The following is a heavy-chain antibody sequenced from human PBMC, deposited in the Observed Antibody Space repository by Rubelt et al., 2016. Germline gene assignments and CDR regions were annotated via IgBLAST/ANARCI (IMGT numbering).Heavy chain of an antibody. V-gene: IGHV3-30*19. Sequence: QVQLVESGGGVVQPGRSLRLSCAASGFIFRSYGMYWVRQAPGKGLEWVAVISFDGSNKYYADSVKGRFTISRDSSKNTLYLQMKSVKFGERAVYYCARSPGYSNSWMGFDYWGQGTLVTVSS. CDR2: ISFDGSNK. J-gene: IGHJ4*02. CDR3: ARSPGYSNSWMGFDY. CDR1: GFIFRSYG. D-gene: IGHD6-13*01.